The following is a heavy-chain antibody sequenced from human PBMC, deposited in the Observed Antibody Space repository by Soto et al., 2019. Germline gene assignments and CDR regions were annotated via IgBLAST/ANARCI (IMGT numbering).Heavy chain of an antibody. Sequence: EVQLVESGGGLVKPGGSLRLSCAASGFNFNSYTINWVRQAPGKRLEWLSSISSSGYIFSTDSVRGRFTISRDNAKNSVYMQRNRLRAEDTAVYFGARDCSGGSCYSGMDVWGQGTTVTVSS. J-gene: IGHJ6*02. CDR3: ARDCSGGSCYSGMDV. CDR2: ISSSGYI. CDR1: GFNFNSYT. V-gene: IGHV3-21*01. D-gene: IGHD2-15*01.